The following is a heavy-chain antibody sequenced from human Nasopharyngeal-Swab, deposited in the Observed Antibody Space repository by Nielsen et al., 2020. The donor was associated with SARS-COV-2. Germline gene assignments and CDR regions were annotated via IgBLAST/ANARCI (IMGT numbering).Heavy chain of an antibody. CDR2: ISGSGGST. CDR1: GFTFSSYA. D-gene: IGHD4-11*01. Sequence: GGSLRLSCAASGFTFSSYAMSWVRQAPGKGLEWVSAISGSGGSTYYADSVKGRFTISRDNSKNTLYLQMNSLRAEDTAVYYCAKDYPGFTPDYSNYGVWGQGTLVTVSS. J-gene: IGHJ4*02. CDR3: AKDYPGFTPDYSNYGV. V-gene: IGHV3-23*01.